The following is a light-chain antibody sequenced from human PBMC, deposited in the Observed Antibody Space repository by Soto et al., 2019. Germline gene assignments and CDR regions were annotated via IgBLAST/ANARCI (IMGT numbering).Light chain of an antibody. CDR1: NIGSKS. CDR3: QVWDSSSDQV. Sequence: SYELTQPPSVSVAPGKTARITCGGNNIGSKSVHWYQQKPGQAPVLVIYYDSDRPSRIPERFSGSNSGNTATLTISRVEAGDEADYYCQVWDSSSDQVFGGVTKLTVL. J-gene: IGLJ2*01. CDR2: YDS. V-gene: IGLV3-21*04.